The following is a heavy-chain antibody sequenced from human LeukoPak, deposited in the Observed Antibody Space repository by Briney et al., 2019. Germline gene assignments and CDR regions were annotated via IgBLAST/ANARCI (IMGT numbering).Heavy chain of an antibody. Sequence: GGSLRLSCAASGFTVSSNYMSWVRQAPGKGLEWVSVIYSGGSTYYADSVKGRFTISRHNSKNTLYLQMNSLRAEDTAVYYCARERAPGITIFGVPTPDAFDIWGQGTMVTVSS. D-gene: IGHD3-3*01. CDR2: IYSGGST. J-gene: IGHJ3*02. CDR3: ARERAPGITIFGVPTPDAFDI. V-gene: IGHV3-53*04. CDR1: GFTVSSNY.